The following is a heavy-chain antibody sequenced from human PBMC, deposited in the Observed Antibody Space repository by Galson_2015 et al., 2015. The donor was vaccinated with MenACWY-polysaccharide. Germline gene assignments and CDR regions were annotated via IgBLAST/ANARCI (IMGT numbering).Heavy chain of an antibody. CDR3: AKVDGPGDFYGLDH. Sequence: SLRLSCAASGFSFGSSAMTWVRQAPGTGLKWVSLISSSGGSTYYAESVTGRFTISRDNFKNTLFLQMNSLRAGDTAIYYCAKVDGPGDFYGLDHWGQGTPVLVSS. CDR2: ISSSGGST. J-gene: IGHJ4*02. CDR1: GFSFGSSA. D-gene: IGHD3-10*01. V-gene: IGHV3-23*01.